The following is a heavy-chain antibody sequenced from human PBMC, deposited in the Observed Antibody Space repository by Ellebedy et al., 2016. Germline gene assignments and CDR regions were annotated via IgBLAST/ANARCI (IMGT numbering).Heavy chain of an antibody. D-gene: IGHD6-13*01. CDR3: ARTYEGGSSWGAPRGYYYYGMDV. V-gene: IGHV1-69*13. CDR1: GGTFSSYA. J-gene: IGHJ6*02. Sequence: SVKVSXKASGGTFSSYAISWVRQAPGQGLEWMGGIIPIFGTVNYAQKFQGRVTITADESTSTAYMELSGLRSEDTAVYYCARTYEGGSSWGAPRGYYYYGMDVWGQGTTVTVSS. CDR2: IIPIFGTV.